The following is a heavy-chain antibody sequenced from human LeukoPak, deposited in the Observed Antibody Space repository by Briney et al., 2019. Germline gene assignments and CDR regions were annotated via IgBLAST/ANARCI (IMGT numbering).Heavy chain of an antibody. V-gene: IGHV3-23*01. CDR3: ARDSHYAFDY. D-gene: IGHD4-17*01. CDR2: TSGSGGST. Sequence: PGGTLRLSCAASGFTFSSYAMSWVRKAQGQGQGWVSATSGSGGSTYYADSVKGRFTISRDNSKNTLYLQMNSLRAEDTAMYYCARDSHYAFDYWGQGTLVTVSS. J-gene: IGHJ4*02. CDR1: GFTFSSYA.